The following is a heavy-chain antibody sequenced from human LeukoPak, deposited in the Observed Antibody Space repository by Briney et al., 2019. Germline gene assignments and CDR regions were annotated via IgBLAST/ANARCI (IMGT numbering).Heavy chain of an antibody. V-gene: IGHV4-39*07. D-gene: IGHD3-22*01. Sequence: SETLSLTCTVSGGSLDSRSYYWDWIRQAPGKGLEWIGTIYHSGSTEYNPSLKSRVTISVDTSKNQYSLKLSSVTAADTDVYYCARDSHYDSSGYYPFDYWGQGTLVTVSS. CDR1: GGSLDSRSYY. CDR2: IYHSGST. CDR3: ARDSHYDSSGYYPFDY. J-gene: IGHJ4*02.